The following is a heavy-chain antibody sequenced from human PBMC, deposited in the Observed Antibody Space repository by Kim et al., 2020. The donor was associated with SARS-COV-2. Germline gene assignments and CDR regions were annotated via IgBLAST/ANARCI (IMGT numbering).Heavy chain of an antibody. CDR3: ARPTLDRPMMVLGGGWYFDY. CDR2: IYPDDSDT. V-gene: IGHV5-51*01. CDR1: GYTFTNYW. Sequence: GESLKISCKGSGYTFTNYWIGWVRQMPGKGLEWMGIIYPDDSDTRYSPSFQGQVTISADKSISTAYLQWSSLKASDIAMYYYARPTLDRPMMVLGGGWYFDYWGQGTLDTVSS. D-gene: IGHD3-22*01. J-gene: IGHJ4*02.